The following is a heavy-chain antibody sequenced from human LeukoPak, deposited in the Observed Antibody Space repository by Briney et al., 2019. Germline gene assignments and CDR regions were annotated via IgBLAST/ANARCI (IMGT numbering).Heavy chain of an antibody. J-gene: IGHJ4*02. Sequence: SVRVSCKASGGTFNNYAISWARQAPGQGLEWMGRIIPILGIANYAQKFQGRVTITADKSTSTAYMQLSSLRSEDTAVYYCARDPRVEMATTARDYFDYWGRRPLVNVSS. CDR2: IIPILGIA. CDR3: ARDPRVEMATTARDYFDY. D-gene: IGHD5-24*01. CDR1: GGTFNNYA. V-gene: IGHV1-69*04.